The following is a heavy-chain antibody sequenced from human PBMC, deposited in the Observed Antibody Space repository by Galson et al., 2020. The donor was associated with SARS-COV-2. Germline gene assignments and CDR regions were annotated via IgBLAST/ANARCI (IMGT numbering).Heavy chain of an antibody. CDR2: IYYSGST. CDR3: ARATSQVVAATPGFDY. J-gene: IGHJ4*02. Sequence: ASETLFLTCTVSGGSISSGDYYWSWIRQPPGKGLEWIGYIYYSGSTYYNPSLKSRVTISVDTSKNQFSLKLSSVTAADTAVYYCARATSQVVAATPGFDYWGQGTLVTVSS. D-gene: IGHD2-15*01. CDR1: GGSISSGDYY. V-gene: IGHV4-30-4*01.